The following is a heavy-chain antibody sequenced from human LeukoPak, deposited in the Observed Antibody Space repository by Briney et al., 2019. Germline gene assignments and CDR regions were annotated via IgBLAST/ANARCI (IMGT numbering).Heavy chain of an antibody. Sequence: SETLSLTCTVSGGSISSYYWSWIRQPPGKGLEWIGYIYYSGSTNYNPSLKSRATISVDTSKNQFSLKLSSVTAADTAVYYCARGAVGATPLNYWGQGTLVTVSS. J-gene: IGHJ4*02. CDR3: ARGAVGATPLNY. CDR2: IYYSGST. V-gene: IGHV4-59*01. CDR1: GGSISSYY. D-gene: IGHD1-26*01.